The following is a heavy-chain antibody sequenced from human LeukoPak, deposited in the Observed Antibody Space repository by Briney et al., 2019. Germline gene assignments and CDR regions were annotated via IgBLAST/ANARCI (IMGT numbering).Heavy chain of an antibody. D-gene: IGHD1-1*01. CDR3: ARVSPAYTLAHYYYMDV. J-gene: IGHJ6*03. CDR1: GGSFSGYY. CDR2: INHSGST. Sequence: PSETLSLTCAVYGGSFSGYYWSWIRQPPGKGLEWIGEINHSGSTNYNPSLKSRVTISVHTSKNQFSLKLNSVTAADTAVYYCARVSPAYTLAHYYYMDVWGKGTTVTVSS. V-gene: IGHV4-34*01.